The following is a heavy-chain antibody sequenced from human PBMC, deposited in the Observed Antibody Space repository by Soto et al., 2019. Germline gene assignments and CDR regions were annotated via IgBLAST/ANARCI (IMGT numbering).Heavy chain of an antibody. J-gene: IGHJ4*02. CDR3: ASGGSGRFDF. CDR2: SRNKANRYTT. V-gene: IGHV3-72*01. D-gene: IGHD3-10*01. Sequence: ALRLSCAASGFTFSYHYMDWVRKAPGKGLEWVGRSRNKANRYTTEYAASVKGRFTTSRDDSKNSLYLEMNSLKTEDTAVYYCASGGSGRFDFWGQGTLVTVSS. CDR1: GFTFSYHY.